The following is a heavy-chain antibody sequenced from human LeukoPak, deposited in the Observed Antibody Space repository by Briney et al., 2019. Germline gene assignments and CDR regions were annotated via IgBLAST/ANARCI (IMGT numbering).Heavy chain of an antibody. Sequence: PGGSLRLSCAASGFTFSSNYMSWVRQAPGKGVEWVSAISGSGGSTYYADSVKGRFTISRDNSKNTLYLQMNSLRAEDTAVYYCAKPPSVQVFNFDYWGQGTLVTVSS. CDR3: AKPPSVQVFNFDY. J-gene: IGHJ4*02. V-gene: IGHV3-23*01. CDR2: ISGSGGST. CDR1: GFTFSSNY. D-gene: IGHD2-8*01.